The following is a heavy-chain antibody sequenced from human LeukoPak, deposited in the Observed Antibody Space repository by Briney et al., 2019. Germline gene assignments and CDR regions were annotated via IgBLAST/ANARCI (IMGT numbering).Heavy chain of an antibody. V-gene: IGHV3-21*01. Sequence: GGSLRLSCAASGFTFSSYSMNWVRQAPGKGLEWVSSISSSSSYIYYADSVKGRFTISRDNAKNSLYLQMNSLRAEDTAVYYCAREERFLGWLLPDYWGQGTLVTVSS. CDR2: ISSSSSYI. CDR3: AREERFLGWLLPDY. D-gene: IGHD3-3*01. CDR1: GFTFSSYS. J-gene: IGHJ4*02.